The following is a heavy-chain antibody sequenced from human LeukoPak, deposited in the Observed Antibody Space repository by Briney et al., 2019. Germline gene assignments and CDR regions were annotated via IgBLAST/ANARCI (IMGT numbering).Heavy chain of an antibody. J-gene: IGHJ6*02. D-gene: IGHD4-17*01. CDR2: ISSSSSYI. Sequence: PGGSLRLSCAASEFTFSSYSMNWVRQAPGKGLEWVSSISSSSSYIYYADSVKGRFTISRDNAKNSLYLQMNSLRAEDTAVYYCARMPTVTTRDYYYYYGMDVWGQGTTVTVSS. CDR3: ARMPTVTTRDYYYYYGMDV. V-gene: IGHV3-21*01. CDR1: EFTFSSYS.